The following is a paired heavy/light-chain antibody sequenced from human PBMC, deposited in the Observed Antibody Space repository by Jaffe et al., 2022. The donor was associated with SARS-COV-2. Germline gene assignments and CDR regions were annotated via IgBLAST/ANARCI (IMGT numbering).Light chain of an antibody. J-gene: IGKJ1*01. Sequence: AIQMTQSPSSLSASVGDRVTITCRASQGIKNDLGWYQQKPGKAPKLLIYTTSYLQSGVPSRFSGSGSGTDFTLTISSLQPEDFATYYCLQDYDYPLTFGQGTKVEIK. CDR3: LQDYDYPLT. CDR2: TTS. V-gene: IGKV1-6*01. CDR1: QGIKND.
Heavy chain of an antibody. Sequence: QVQLQESGPGLVKPSETLSLTCTVSDGSISNYYWTWIRQPPGKGLEWIGYIHYSGNTIYNPSLRSRVTMSLDPSKNEFSLKLSSVTAADTAVYFCARRVATKPIYCFDSWGPGIQVTVSS. CDR3: ARRVATKPIYCFDS. CDR2: IHYSGNT. D-gene: IGHD5-12*01. V-gene: IGHV4-59*01. CDR1: DGSISNYY. J-gene: IGHJ4*02.